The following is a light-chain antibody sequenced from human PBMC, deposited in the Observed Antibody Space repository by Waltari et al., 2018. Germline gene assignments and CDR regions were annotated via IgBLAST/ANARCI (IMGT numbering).Light chain of an antibody. CDR1: NIDVGGYNL. Sequence: QPALTQPASVSGSPGRTISISCSGPNIDVGGYNLASWYQHHPGKATQLLIFAVSTRPSGVSPRFSGSQSGNMASLTISGLRADDEALYFCSSYTSMNTVVFGGGTSLTVL. V-gene: IGLV2-14*03. CDR2: AVS. J-gene: IGLJ2*01. CDR3: SSYTSMNTVV.